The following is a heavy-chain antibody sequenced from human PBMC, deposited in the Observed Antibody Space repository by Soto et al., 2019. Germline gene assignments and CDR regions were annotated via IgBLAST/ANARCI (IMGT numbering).Heavy chain of an antibody. V-gene: IGHV3-30*18. J-gene: IGHJ6*02. Sequence: QVQLVESGGGVVQPGRSLRLSCAASGFTFRSFGMHWVRQAPGKGLEWVAVISYDGSNQYYADSVKGRFTISRDSSKNTLYLQMSSLRAEDTAVYYCAKDLGSGSYDSYYGMDVWGQGTTVTVSS. CDR1: GFTFRSFG. D-gene: IGHD3-10*01. CDR2: ISYDGSNQ. CDR3: AKDLGSGSYDSYYGMDV.